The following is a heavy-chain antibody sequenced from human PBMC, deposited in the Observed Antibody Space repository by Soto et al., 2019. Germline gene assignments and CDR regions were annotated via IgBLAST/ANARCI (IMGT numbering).Heavy chain of an antibody. CDR2: ISAHNGNT. D-gene: IGHD1-1*01. Sequence: QVHLVQSGAEVKKPGASVKVSCKGSGYAFTTYGITWVRQAPGQGLEWMGWISAHNGNTNYAQKLQGRVTVTRHTSTSTAYMELRSLRSDDMAVYYCARGRYGDYWGQGALVTVSS. CDR1: GYAFTTYG. J-gene: IGHJ4*02. V-gene: IGHV1-18*03. CDR3: ARGRYGDY.